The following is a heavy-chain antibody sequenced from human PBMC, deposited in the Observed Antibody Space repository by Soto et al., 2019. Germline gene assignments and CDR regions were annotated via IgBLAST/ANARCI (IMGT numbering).Heavy chain of an antibody. CDR3: ARLRRDWGDAFDL. V-gene: IGHV1-69*01. CDR2: IIPVFDKA. J-gene: IGHJ3*01. D-gene: IGHD3-16*01. Sequence: QVQLVQSGADVKKPGSSVKVSCKTSGCSFGSSAISWVRQAPAQGLEWMGEIIPVFDKANYAQNFQGRLTITADELTGTVFMELSSLSSEDTAVYFCARLRRDWGDAFDLWGLGTFVTVSS. CDR1: GCSFGSSA.